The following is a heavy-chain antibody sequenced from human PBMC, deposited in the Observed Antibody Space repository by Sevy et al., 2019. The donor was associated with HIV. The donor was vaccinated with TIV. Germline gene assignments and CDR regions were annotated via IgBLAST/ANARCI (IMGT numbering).Heavy chain of an antibody. D-gene: IGHD3-10*01. J-gene: IGHJ6*02. CDR2: ISGSGGST. CDR3: AKEEVRGVIKGSFYYYYGMDV. Sequence: GGSLRLSCAASGFTFSSYAMSWVRQAPGKGLEWVSAISGSGGSTYYADSVKGRFTISRDNSKNTLYLQMNSLRAEDTAVYYCAKEEVRGVIKGSFYYYYGMDVWGQRTPVTVSS. CDR1: GFTFSSYA. V-gene: IGHV3-23*01.